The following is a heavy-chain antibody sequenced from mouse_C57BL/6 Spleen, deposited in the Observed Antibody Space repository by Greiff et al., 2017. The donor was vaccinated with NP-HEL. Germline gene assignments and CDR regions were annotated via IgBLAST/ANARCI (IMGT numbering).Heavy chain of an antibody. Sequence: EVQLVESGGGLVQPKGSLKLSCAASGFSFNTYAMNWVRQAPGKGLEWVARIRSKSNNYATYFADSVKDRFTISRDDSESMLYLQMNNLKTEDTAMYYCVREGSLYYGSSYGYWYFDVWGTGTTVTVSS. D-gene: IGHD1-1*01. CDR1: GFSFNTYA. CDR3: VREGSLYYGSSYGYWYFDV. CDR2: IRSKSNNYAT. J-gene: IGHJ1*03. V-gene: IGHV10-1*01.